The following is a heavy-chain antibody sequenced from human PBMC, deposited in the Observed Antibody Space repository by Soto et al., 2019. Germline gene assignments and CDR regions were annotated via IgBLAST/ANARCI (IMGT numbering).Heavy chain of an antibody. V-gene: IGHV3-74*01. Sequence: PGGSLRLSCAASGFTFSSYWMHWVRQAPGKGLVWVSRINSDGSNTSYADSVKGRFNNSRDNAKNTLYLQMNSLRAEYTAVYYCVRTSLVVAAATREDYWGQGTLVTVSS. CDR3: VRTSLVVAAATREDY. CDR2: INSDGSNT. CDR1: GFTFSSYW. J-gene: IGHJ4*02. D-gene: IGHD2-15*01.